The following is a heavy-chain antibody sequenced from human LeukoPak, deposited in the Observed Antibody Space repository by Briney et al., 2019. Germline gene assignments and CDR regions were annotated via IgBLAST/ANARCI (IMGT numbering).Heavy chain of an antibody. V-gene: IGHV1-18*01. CDR2: ISAFNGNT. D-gene: IGHD3-10*01. J-gene: IGHJ4*02. CDR1: GYTFTSYG. CDR3: GRDLVYGSGSYGFDY. Sequence: ASVKVSCKASGYTFTSYGISWVRQAPGQGLKWMGWISAFNGNTNYAQKFQGRVTMSTDTSTTTAYMELRSLRSDDTAVHYCGRDLVYGSGSYGFDYWGQGTLVTVSS.